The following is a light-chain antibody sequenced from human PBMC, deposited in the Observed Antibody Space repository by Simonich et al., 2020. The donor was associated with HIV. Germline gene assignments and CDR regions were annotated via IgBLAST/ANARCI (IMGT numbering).Light chain of an antibody. CDR3: QQYNNWPFF. Sequence: ELIMTQSPATLAVSPGERATLSCRASQSISNNLAWYQQKPGQAPRLLIYGASTRAAGIPARFSCSGSGTEFTLTISNMQSEDFAVYYCQQYNNWPFFFGQGTKLEIK. J-gene: IGKJ2*01. V-gene: IGKV3-15*01. CDR2: GAS. CDR1: QSISNN.